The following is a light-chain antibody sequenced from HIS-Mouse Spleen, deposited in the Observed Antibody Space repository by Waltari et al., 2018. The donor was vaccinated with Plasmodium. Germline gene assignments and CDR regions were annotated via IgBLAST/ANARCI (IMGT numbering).Light chain of an antibody. CDR2: KVS. V-gene: IGKV2-30*02. J-gene: IGKJ1*01. Sequence: DVVMTQSPLSLPVTLGQPASISCRSSQSLVHSDGNTYLNWFQPRPGQSPRRLIYKVSNRDSVVPDRFSGSGSGTDFTLKISRVEAEDVGVYYCMQGTHWPRTFGQGTKVEIK. CDR3: MQGTHWPRT. CDR1: QSLVHSDGNTY.